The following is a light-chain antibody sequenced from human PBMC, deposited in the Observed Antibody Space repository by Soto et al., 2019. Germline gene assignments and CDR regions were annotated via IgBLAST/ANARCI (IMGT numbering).Light chain of an antibody. J-gene: IGKJ3*01. Sequence: EIVMTQSRATLSVSPGERATLSCRASQSVSSNLAWYQQKPGQAPRLLIYGASTRATGIPARFSGSGSGTEFTLTISSLQSEDFAVYYCQQYNNWPIFGPGTKVDIK. CDR3: QQYNNWPI. CDR1: QSVSSN. CDR2: GAS. V-gene: IGKV3-15*01.